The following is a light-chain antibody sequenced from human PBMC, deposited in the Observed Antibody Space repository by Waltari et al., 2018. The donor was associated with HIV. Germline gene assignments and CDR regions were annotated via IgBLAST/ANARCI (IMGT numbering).Light chain of an antibody. V-gene: IGLV1-44*01. CDR1: SSNLGSYT. CDR2: ANQ. CDR3: ATWDASLSGPV. Sequence: QSELTQPPSASGTPGQRVTISCSGSSSNLGSYTVNWYQQLPGTAPKLLIYANQQGPSGVPDRFSGSQSDTPASLAIGGLQSEDAADYYCATWDASLSGPVFGGGTKLTVL. J-gene: IGLJ2*01.